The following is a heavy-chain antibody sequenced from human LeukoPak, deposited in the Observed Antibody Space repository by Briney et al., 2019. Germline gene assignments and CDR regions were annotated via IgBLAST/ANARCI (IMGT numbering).Heavy chain of an antibody. D-gene: IGHD3-10*01. CDR2: ISGSGGST. CDR3: TTDLLYYGSGTFDY. CDR1: GFTFSSYG. V-gene: IGHV3-23*01. J-gene: IGHJ4*02. Sequence: GGSLRLSCAASGFTFSSYGMSWVRQAPGKGLEWVSAISGSGGSTYYADSVKGRFTISRDNSKNTLYLQMNSLKTEDTAVYYCTTDLLYYGSGTFDYWGQGTLVTVSS.